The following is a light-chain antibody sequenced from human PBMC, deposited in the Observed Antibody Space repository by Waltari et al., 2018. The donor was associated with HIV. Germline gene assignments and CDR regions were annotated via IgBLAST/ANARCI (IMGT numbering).Light chain of an antibody. V-gene: IGLV2-18*02. Sequence: QSALTQPLAVSGSPGQSVTISCTGTHSAIGSYNLVCCYPQTPGTAPKRVIYDVSSRPSGVPDRFSGSKSGNTAALTISGLQAEDEGDYYCSSYTTTTAHVFGTGTKVTVL. J-gene: IGLJ1*01. CDR3: SSYTTTTAHV. CDR2: DVS. CDR1: HSAIGSYNL.